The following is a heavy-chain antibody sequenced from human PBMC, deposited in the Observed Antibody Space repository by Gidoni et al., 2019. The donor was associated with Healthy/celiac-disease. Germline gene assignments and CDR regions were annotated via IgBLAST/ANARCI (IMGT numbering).Heavy chain of an antibody. CDR1: GFTFTSSA. CDR2: IVVGSGNT. J-gene: IGHJ6*03. Sequence: QMQLVQSGPEVKKPGTSVKVSCKASGFTFTSSAVQWVRQARGQRLEWIGWIVVGSGNTNYAQKFQERVTITRDMSTSTAYMELSSLRSEDTAVYYCAADLVEGSSGWTDYYYYYYMDVWGKGTTVTVSS. CDR3: AADLVEGSSGWTDYYYYYYMDV. D-gene: IGHD6-19*01. V-gene: IGHV1-58*01.